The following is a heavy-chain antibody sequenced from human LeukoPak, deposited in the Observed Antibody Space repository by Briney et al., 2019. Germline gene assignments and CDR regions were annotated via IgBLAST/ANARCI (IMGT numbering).Heavy chain of an antibody. CDR1: GYTFTSYG. V-gene: IGHV1-18*01. J-gene: IGHJ4*02. CDR2: ISAYNGNT. CDR3: AIDLGYYDSSGYYGY. Sequence: ASVKVSCKASGYTFTSYGISWVRQAPGQGLEWMGWISAYNGNTNYAQKLQGRVTMTTDTSTSTAYMELRSLRSDDTAVYYCAIDLGYYDSSGYYGYWGQGTLVTVSS. D-gene: IGHD3-22*01.